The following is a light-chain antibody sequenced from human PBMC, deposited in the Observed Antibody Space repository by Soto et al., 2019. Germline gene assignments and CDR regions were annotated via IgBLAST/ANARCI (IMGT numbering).Light chain of an antibody. CDR1: QSVSNN. V-gene: IGKV3D-15*01. CDR2: GAS. Sequence: EIVLTQSPATLSLSPGARATLSCRASQSVSNNYLAWYQQKPGQAPRLLIYGASNRATGIPDRFSGSVSGTDYTLTISSLQSEDFAVYYCQQYNNWPPWTFGQGTKVDIK. J-gene: IGKJ1*01. CDR3: QQYNNWPPWT.